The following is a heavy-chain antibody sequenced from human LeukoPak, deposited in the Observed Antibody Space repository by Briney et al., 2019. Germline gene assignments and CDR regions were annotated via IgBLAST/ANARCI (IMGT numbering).Heavy chain of an antibody. Sequence: GGSLRLSCAASGFTFSGYAMSWVRQAPGKGLEGVSGISGSGGATIYADSVKGRFTISRDNSKNTLSLQIDSLRADDTAVYFCAKRGDYHGSGFSAALEMWGQGTMVTVTS. CDR3: AKRGDYHGSGFSAALEM. D-gene: IGHD2-21*01. CDR1: GFTFSGYA. J-gene: IGHJ3*02. CDR2: ISGSGGAT. V-gene: IGHV3-23*01.